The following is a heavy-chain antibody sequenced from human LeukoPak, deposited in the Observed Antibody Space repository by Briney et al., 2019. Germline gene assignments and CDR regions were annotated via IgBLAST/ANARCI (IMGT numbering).Heavy chain of an antibody. CDR2: VYYIGST. CDR1: GGSISSSSYY. J-gene: IGHJ4*02. Sequence: PSETLSLTCTVSGGSISSSSYYWGWIRQPPGKGLEWIGSVYYIGSTYYNPSLKSRVTISVDSSKNQFSLKLNSVTAADTAVYYCARGKEVITMLRGLKPGYYFDYWGQGTLVTVSS. D-gene: IGHD3-10*01. CDR3: ARGKEVITMLRGLKPGYYFDY. V-gene: IGHV4-39*07.